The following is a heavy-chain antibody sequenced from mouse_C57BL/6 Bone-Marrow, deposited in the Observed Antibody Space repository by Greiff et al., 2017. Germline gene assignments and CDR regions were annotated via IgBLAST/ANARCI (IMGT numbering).Heavy chain of an antibody. D-gene: IGHD1-1*01. CDR2: IDPENGDT. V-gene: IGHV14-4*01. J-gene: IGHJ2*01. Sequence: EVQLQQSGAELVRPGASVKLSCTASGFNIKDDYMHWVKQRPEQGLEWIGWIDPENGDTEYASKFQGKATITADKSSNTAYLQLSSLTSEDTAVYYCTTDYGSSPDYWGQGTTLTVSS. CDR1: GFNIKDDY. CDR3: TTDYGSSPDY.